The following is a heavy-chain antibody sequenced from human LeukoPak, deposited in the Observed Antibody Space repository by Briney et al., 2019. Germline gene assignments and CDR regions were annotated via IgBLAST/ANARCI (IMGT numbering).Heavy chain of an antibody. J-gene: IGHJ4*02. D-gene: IGHD2-15*01. CDR1: GFTFSSYG. Sequence: GGSLRLSCAASGFTFSSYGMHWVRQAPGKGLEWVAFIRYDGSNKYYADTVKGRFTISRDNSKNTLYLQMNSLRAEDTAVYYCAKTAAIVVVVAANDYWGQGTLVTVSS. V-gene: IGHV3-30*02. CDR2: IRYDGSNK. CDR3: AKTAAIVVVVAANDY.